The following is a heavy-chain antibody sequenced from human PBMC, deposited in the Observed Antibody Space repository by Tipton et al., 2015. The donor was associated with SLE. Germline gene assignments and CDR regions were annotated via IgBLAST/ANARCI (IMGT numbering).Heavy chain of an antibody. Sequence: RSLRLSCAASGFTFSSYGMHWVRQAPGKGLEWVAMISFDGSDIFFADSLKGRFTISRDNSNNRLYLQMNSLRAEDTATFYCARVGYYDSSGSYMDVWGKGTTVTVSS. CDR3: ARVGYYDSSGSYMDV. D-gene: IGHD3-22*01. J-gene: IGHJ6*03. V-gene: IGHV3-30*12. CDR1: GFTFSSYG. CDR2: ISFDGSDI.